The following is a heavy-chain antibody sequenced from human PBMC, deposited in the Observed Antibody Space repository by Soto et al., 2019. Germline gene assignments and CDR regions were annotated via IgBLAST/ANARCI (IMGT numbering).Heavy chain of an antibody. D-gene: IGHD2-21*02. Sequence: PGGSLRLSCAASGFTFSSYAMHWVRQAPGKGLEWVAVISYDGSNKYYADSVKGRFTISRDNSKNTLYLQMNSLRAEDTAVYYCARVRVVTTSTNDYWGQGNLVTVSS. J-gene: IGHJ4*02. CDR2: ISYDGSNK. CDR3: ARVRVVTTSTNDY. V-gene: IGHV3-30-3*01. CDR1: GFTFSSYA.